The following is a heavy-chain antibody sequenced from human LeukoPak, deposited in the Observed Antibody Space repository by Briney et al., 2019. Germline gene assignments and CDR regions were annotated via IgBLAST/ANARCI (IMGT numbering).Heavy chain of an antibody. CDR2: ISGSGDYT. D-gene: IGHD3-10*01. CDR1: GFTFSSYG. CDR3: AKVPYGSGTRGGFDY. J-gene: IGHJ4*02. V-gene: IGHV3-23*01. Sequence: GGSLRLSCAASGFTFSSYGMSWVRQAPGKGLEWVSTISGSGDYTYYADSVKGRFTISRDNSKNTLYLQMNSPRAEDTAVYYCAKVPYGSGTRGGFDYWGQGTLVTVSS.